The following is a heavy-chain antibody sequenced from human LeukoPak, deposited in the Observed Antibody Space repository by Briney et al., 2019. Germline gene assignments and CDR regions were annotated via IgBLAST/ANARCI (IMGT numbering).Heavy chain of an antibody. D-gene: IGHD1-14*01. CDR3: ARYTLPPFWFFDL. CDR2: IFHTGTT. Sequence: SETLSLTCAVSGASISSYYWSCIRQPPGRGLEWIGYIFHTGTTSYNPSLNSRVAISIDTSENQFSLKLSSVTAADTAVYYCARYTLPPFWFFDLWGRGTLVTVSS. V-gene: IGHV4-59*01. CDR1: GASISSYY. J-gene: IGHJ2*01.